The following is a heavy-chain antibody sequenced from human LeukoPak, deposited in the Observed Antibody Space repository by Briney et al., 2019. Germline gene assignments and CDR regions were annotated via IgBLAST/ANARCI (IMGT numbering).Heavy chain of an antibody. D-gene: IGHD6-19*01. CDR2: IYWNDDK. V-gene: IGHV2-5*01. CDR3: AHRPQYRSGWFLLDY. CDR1: GFSLSTSGVG. Sequence: SGPTLVNPTQTLTLTCTFSGFSLSTSGVGVGWIRQPPGKALEWLALIYWNDDKRYSPSLKSRLTITKDTSKNQVVLTMTNMDPVDTATYYCAHRPQYRSGWFLLDYWGQGTLVTVSS. J-gene: IGHJ4*02.